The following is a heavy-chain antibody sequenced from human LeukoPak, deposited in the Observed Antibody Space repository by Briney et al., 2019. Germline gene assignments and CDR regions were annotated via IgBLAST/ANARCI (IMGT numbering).Heavy chain of an antibody. CDR1: GGSISSSSYY. J-gene: IGHJ4*02. V-gene: IGHV4-39*07. CDR3: ARDHLTMATYDY. D-gene: IGHD5-12*01. CDR2: IYYSGST. Sequence: SETLSLTCTVSGGSISSSSYYWGWIRQPPGKGLEWLGSIYYSGSTYYNPSLKSRVTISVDTSKNQFSLKLSSVTAADTAVYYCARDHLTMATYDYWGQGTLVTVSS.